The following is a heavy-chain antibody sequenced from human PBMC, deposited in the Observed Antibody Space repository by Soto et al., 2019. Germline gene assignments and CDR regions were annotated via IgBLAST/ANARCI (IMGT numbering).Heavy chain of an antibody. D-gene: IGHD3-22*01. Sequence: DVQLVESGGGLVQPGGSLRLSCAASGFTFSSYYMSWVRQVPGKGLEWVANIKQDGSETNYLGSVTGRFTISRDNTKSSLSLEMNSLRAEDTALYYCVRNWGWLTTDWGQGTLVTVSS. J-gene: IGHJ4*02. V-gene: IGHV3-7*04. CDR3: VRNWGWLTTD. CDR2: IKQDGSET. CDR1: GFTFSSYY.